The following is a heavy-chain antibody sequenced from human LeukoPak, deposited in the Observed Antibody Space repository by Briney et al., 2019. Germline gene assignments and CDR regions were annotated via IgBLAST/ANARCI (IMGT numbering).Heavy chain of an antibody. V-gene: IGHV3-23*01. Sequence: GGSLRLSCAASGFTLNNYAMNWVRQAPGKGLEWVSLISSSGDATYYADSVQGRFTISRDNSRNTLYLHIDSLRVEDTATYCCARGTTDLDYWGQGTRVIVSS. CDR2: ISSSGDAT. CDR1: GFTLNNYA. J-gene: IGHJ4*02. CDR3: ARGTTDLDY.